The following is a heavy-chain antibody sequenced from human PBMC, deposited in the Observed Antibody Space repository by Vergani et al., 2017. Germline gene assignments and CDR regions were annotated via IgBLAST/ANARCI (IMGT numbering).Heavy chain of an antibody. CDR2: INHTGRP. CDR1: GGSFTSYH. D-gene: IGHD4-11*01. J-gene: IGHJ6*03. CDR3: ARVNTETNGHLYYYYYMDV. V-gene: IGHV4-34*01. Sequence: QVQLQQWGGGLLKPSETLSLTCVVNGGSFTSYHWTWIRQSPGEGLEWVGEINHTGRPDYNPSPKSRLTMSGDKSRNQFSLTLNSLTATDTAIYFCARVNTETNGHLYYYYYMDVWGQGTAVTVS.